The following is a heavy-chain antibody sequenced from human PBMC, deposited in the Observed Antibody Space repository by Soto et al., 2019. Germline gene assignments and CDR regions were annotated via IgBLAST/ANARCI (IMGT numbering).Heavy chain of an antibody. CDR3: AKDSGYCSGGSCYSFYAFDI. Sequence: GGSLRLSCAASGFTFSSYGMHWVRQAPGKGLEWVAVISYDGSNKYYADSVKGRFTISRDNSKNTLYLQMNSLRAEDTAVYYCAKDSGYCSGGSCYSFYAFDIWGQGTMVTVSS. D-gene: IGHD2-15*01. J-gene: IGHJ3*02. CDR1: GFTFSSYG. V-gene: IGHV3-30*18. CDR2: ISYDGSNK.